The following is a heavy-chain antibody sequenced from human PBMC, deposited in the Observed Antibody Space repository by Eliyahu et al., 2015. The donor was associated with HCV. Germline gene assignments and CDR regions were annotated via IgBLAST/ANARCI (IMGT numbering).Heavy chain of an antibody. V-gene: IGHV2-5*01. CDR3: AQSFGGSYGYYFDY. CDR1: GFSLSRSGVG. Sequence: QITLKESGPTRVKPTQTLTLTCTFSGFSLSRSGVGVGWIRQPPGKALEWLALIYWNDDRRYSPSLKSRVTITKDTSKNQVVLTMTKMDPVDTATYYCAQSFGGSYGYYFDYWGQGTLVTVSS. D-gene: IGHD1-26*01. J-gene: IGHJ4*02. CDR2: IYWNDDR.